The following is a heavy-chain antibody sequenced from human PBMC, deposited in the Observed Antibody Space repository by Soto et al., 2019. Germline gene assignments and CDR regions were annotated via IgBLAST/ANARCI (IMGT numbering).Heavy chain of an antibody. J-gene: IGHJ6*02. CDR1: GYTFTSYA. V-gene: IGHV1-3*01. Sequence: ASVKVSCKASGYTFTSYAMHWVRQAPEQRLEWMGWINAGNGNTKYSQKFQGRVTITRDTSASTAYMELSSLRSEDTSVYYCARDHRDDSSGYYYPIVYYYGMDVWDQGTTVTVSS. D-gene: IGHD3-22*01. CDR3: ARDHRDDSSGYYYPIVYYYGMDV. CDR2: INAGNGNT.